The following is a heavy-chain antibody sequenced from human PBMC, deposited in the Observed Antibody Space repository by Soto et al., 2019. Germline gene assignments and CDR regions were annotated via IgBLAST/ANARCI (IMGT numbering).Heavy chain of an antibody. CDR2: INAGNGNT. Sequence: QVQLVQSGAEVKKPGASVKVSCKASGYTFTSYAMHWVRQAPGQRLEWMGWINAGNGNTKYSQKFQGRVTITRDTSARTAYMELSSLRSEDTAVYYCAREQWPEYCGGDCAFDYWGQGTLVTVSS. V-gene: IGHV1-3*01. CDR1: GYTFTSYA. CDR3: AREQWPEYCGGDCAFDY. J-gene: IGHJ4*02. D-gene: IGHD2-21*02.